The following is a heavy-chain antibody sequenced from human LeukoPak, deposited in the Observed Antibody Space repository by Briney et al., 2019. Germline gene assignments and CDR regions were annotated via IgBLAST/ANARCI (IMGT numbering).Heavy chain of an antibody. CDR1: GFTFSSYD. V-gene: IGHV3-48*02. J-gene: IGHJ4*02. CDR2: IGGGGTVM. D-gene: IGHD5-12*01. Sequence: PGGSLRLSCAASGFTFSSYDMTWVRQAPGKGLEWVSYIGGGGTVMYYADSVKGRFTVSRDNAKNSLYLQMNSLRDEDTAVYYCARGGIVATSPFDYWGQGTLVTVSS. CDR3: ARGGIVATSPFDY.